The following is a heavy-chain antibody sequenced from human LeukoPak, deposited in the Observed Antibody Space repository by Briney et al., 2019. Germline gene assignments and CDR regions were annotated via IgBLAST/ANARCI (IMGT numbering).Heavy chain of an antibody. CDR2: IWYDGSNK. CDR1: GFTFSSYG. CDR3: AREDYGDYYAFDI. D-gene: IGHD4-17*01. J-gene: IGHJ3*02. V-gene: IGHV3-33*01. Sequence: GRSLRLSCAASGFTFSSYGMHWVRQAPGKGLEWVAVIWYDGSNKYYADSVKGRFTISRDNSKNTLYLQMNSLRAEDTAVYYCAREDYGDYYAFDIWGQGTMVTVSS.